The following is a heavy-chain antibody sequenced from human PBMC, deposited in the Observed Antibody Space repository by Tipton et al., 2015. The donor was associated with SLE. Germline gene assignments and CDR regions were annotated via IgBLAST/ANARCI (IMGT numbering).Heavy chain of an antibody. V-gene: IGHV3-21*01. CDR2: ISSSSSYI. Sequence: SLRLSCAASGFTFSSYSMNWVRQAPGKGLEWVSSISSSSSYIYYADSVKGRFTISRDNAKNSLYLQMNSLRAEDTAVYYCARFWVTGTMNVYYYYGMDVWGQGTTVTVSS. CDR1: GFTFSSYS. J-gene: IGHJ6*02. CDR3: ARFWVTGTMNVYYYYGMDV. D-gene: IGHD1-20*01.